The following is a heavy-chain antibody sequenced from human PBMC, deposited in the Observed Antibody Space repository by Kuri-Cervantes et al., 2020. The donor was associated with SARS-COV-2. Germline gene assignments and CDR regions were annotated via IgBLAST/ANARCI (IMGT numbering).Heavy chain of an antibody. Sequence: ASVKVSCKASGYIFTEYYTHWVRQAPGQGLEWMGWINPNSGGTNYTQRFQGRVTMTRDTSISTAYMELSRLRSDDTAVYYCARAYYYDSSGYYPGDYWGQGTLVTVSS. D-gene: IGHD3-22*01. J-gene: IGHJ4*02. CDR3: ARAYYYDSSGYYPGDY. V-gene: IGHV1-2*02. CDR2: INPNSGGT. CDR1: GYIFTEYY.